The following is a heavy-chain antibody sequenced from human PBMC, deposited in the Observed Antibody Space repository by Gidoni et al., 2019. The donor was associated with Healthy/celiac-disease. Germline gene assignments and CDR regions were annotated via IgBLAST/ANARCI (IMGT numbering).Heavy chain of an antibody. CDR2: IKHGGST. CDR3: ARGRDIVGATVFRYFDY. Sequence: PGKGLEWIGEIKHGGSTNNNPSLKSRVTISVDTSKNQFSLNLTSVTAADTAVYYCARGRDIVGATVFRYFDYWGQGTLVTVSS. D-gene: IGHD1-26*01. V-gene: IGHV4-34*01. J-gene: IGHJ4*02.